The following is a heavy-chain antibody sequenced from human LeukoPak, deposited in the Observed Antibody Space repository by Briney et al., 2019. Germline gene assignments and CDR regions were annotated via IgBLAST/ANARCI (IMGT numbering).Heavy chain of an antibody. D-gene: IGHD3-10*01. Sequence: PSETLSLTCTVPGGSLSTYYWSWIRQPPGKGLEWIGYIYCSGSANYNPSLKSRVTISVDTSKNQFSLKLSSVTAADTAVYYCARSYGSGNYFDYWGQGTLVTVSS. J-gene: IGHJ4*02. CDR2: IYCSGSA. V-gene: IGHV4-59*01. CDR1: GGSLSTYY. CDR3: ARSYGSGNYFDY.